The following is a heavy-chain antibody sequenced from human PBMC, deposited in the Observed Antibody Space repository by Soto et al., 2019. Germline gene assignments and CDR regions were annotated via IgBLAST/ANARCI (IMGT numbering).Heavy chain of an antibody. J-gene: IGHJ6*02. Sequence: EVQLVESGGGLVQPGGSLRLSCAVSGFTFSTYWMSWVRQAPGKGLEWVANIKHDGSEKYYVDSVKGRFTISRDNAKNSLYLQMNSLRAEDTAVYYCARDRCSSTSCYFFNWSFFFVMDVWGQGTTVAVSS. V-gene: IGHV3-7*03. CDR1: GFTFSTYW. CDR3: ARDRCSSTSCYFFNWSFFFVMDV. CDR2: IKHDGSEK. D-gene: IGHD2-2*01.